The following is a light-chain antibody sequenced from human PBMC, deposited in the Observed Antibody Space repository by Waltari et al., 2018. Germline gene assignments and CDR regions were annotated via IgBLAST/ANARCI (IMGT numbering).Light chain of an antibody. Sequence: QSVVTQPPSASGTPGQRVTLSCSGSTSNIGSDIVNWYQQFPGTAPKLLIYANNQRPSGVPGRFSASRSGTSASLVISGLQSEDEADYYCATWDASLDTWVFGGGTKVTVL. CDR1: TSNIGSDI. J-gene: IGLJ3*02. V-gene: IGLV1-44*01. CDR3: ATWDASLDTWV. CDR2: ANN.